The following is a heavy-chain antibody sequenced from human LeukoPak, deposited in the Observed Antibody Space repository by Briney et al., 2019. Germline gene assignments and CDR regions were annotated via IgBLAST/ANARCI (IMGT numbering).Heavy chain of an antibody. V-gene: IGHV3-30-3*01. D-gene: IGHD3-10*01. CDR2: ISYDGSNK. CDR1: GFTFDDYA. Sequence: GGSLRLSCAASGFTFDDYAMHWVRQAPGKGLEWVAVISYDGSNKYYADSVKGRFTISRDNSKNTLYLQMNSLRSEDTAVYYCAREPLDNPSRTYGSGSPWFDYWGQGTLVTVSS. CDR3: AREPLDNPSRTYGSGSPWFDY. J-gene: IGHJ4*02.